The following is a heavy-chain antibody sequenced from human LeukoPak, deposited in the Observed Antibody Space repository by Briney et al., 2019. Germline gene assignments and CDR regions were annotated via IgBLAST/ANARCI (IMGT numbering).Heavy chain of an antibody. CDR3: ARGKPSFYSSSWPPDY. CDR1: GLTFSSHW. Sequence: PGGSLRLSCAASGLTFSSHWMHWVRQAPGKGLVWVSRITNDGSSTTYADSVKGRFTISRENAKNSLYLQMNSLRAEDTAVYYCARGKPSFYSSSWPPDYWGQGTLVTVSS. J-gene: IGHJ4*02. CDR2: ITNDGSST. V-gene: IGHV3-74*01. D-gene: IGHD6-13*01.